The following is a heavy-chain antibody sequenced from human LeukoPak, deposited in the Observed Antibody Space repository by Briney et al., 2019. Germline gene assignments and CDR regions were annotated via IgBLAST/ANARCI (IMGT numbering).Heavy chain of an antibody. CDR3: ASYGSGSYYKQFDY. Sequence: SETLSLTCTVSGGSISSYYWSWIRQPPGKGLEWIGYIYYSGSTNYNPSLKSRVTISVDTSKNQFSLKLISVTAADTAVYYCASYGSGSYYKQFDYWGQGTLVTVSS. V-gene: IGHV4-59*08. D-gene: IGHD3-10*01. CDR2: IYYSGST. CDR1: GGSISSYY. J-gene: IGHJ4*02.